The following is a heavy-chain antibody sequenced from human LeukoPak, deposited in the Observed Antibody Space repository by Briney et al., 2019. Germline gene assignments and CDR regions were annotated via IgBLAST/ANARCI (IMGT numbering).Heavy chain of an antibody. Sequence: SVTVSCKASGYTFINYAISWVRQAPGQGLEWMGGIIPIFGTANYAQKFQGRVTITTDESTSTAYMELSSLGSEDTAVYYCARGGVQLWLMYAFDIWGQGTMVTVSS. J-gene: IGHJ3*02. CDR1: GYTFINYA. V-gene: IGHV1-69*05. D-gene: IGHD5-18*01. CDR3: ARGGVQLWLMYAFDI. CDR2: IIPIFGTA.